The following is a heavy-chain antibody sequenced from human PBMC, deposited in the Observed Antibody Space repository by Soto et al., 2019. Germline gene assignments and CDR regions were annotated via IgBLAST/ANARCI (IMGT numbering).Heavy chain of an antibody. CDR2: ISGSGGST. D-gene: IGHD1-26*01. Sequence: EVQLLESGGGLVQPGGSLRLSCAASGFTFSSYAMSWVRQAPGKGLEWVSAISGSGGSTYYADSVKGRFTISRDNPKNTLYLQMNSLRAEDTAVYYCAKSTYYVPRILDIWGQGTMVTVSS. CDR3: AKSTYYVPRILDI. V-gene: IGHV3-23*01. J-gene: IGHJ3*02. CDR1: GFTFSSYA.